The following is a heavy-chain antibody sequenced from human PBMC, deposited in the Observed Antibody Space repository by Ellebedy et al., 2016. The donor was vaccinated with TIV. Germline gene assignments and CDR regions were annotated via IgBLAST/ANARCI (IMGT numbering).Heavy chain of an antibody. Sequence: AASVKVSCKASGYTFTGYYMHWVRQAPGQGLEWMGWINPNSGGTNYAQKFQGRVTMTRDTSISTAYMELSRLRSDDTAVYYCARDPRGIAVGFDPWGQGTLVTVSS. CDR2: INPNSGGT. J-gene: IGHJ5*02. D-gene: IGHD6-19*01. CDR3: ARDPRGIAVGFDP. CDR1: GYTFTGYY. V-gene: IGHV1-2*02.